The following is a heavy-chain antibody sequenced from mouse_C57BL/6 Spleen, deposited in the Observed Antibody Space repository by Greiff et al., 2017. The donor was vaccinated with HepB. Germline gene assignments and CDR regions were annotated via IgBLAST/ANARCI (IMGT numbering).Heavy chain of an antibody. J-gene: IGHJ4*01. CDR2: IWSGGST. CDR1: GFSLTSYG. V-gene: IGHV2-2*01. D-gene: IGHD2-4*01. CDR3: ARFYDYDDVYAMDY. Sequence: VQGVESGPGLVQPSQSLSITCTVSGFSLTSYGVHWVRQSPGKGLEWLGVIWSGGSTDYNAAFISRLSISKDNSKSQVFFKMNSLQADDTAIYYCARFYDYDDVYAMDYWGQGTSVTVSS.